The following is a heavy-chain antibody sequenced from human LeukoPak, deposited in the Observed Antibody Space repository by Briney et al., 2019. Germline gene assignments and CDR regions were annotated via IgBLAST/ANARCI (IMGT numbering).Heavy chain of an antibody. CDR1: GFTFTSYW. CDR2: INNDGSST. D-gene: IGHD2-21*02. CDR3: ARSPKKCGGDCYSPNWYFDL. Sequence: GGSLRLSCTASGFTFTSYWMPWVRQAPGKGLVWVSCINNDGSSTNYADSVKGRFTISRDNAKNTVYLQMDSLRTEDTAVYYCARSPKKCGGDCYSPNWYFDLWGRGTLVTVSS. V-gene: IGHV3-74*01. J-gene: IGHJ2*01.